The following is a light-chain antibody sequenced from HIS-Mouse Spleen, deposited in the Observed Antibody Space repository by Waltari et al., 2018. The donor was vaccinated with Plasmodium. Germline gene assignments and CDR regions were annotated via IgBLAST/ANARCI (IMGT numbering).Light chain of an antibody. J-gene: IGLJ3*02. Sequence: SYELTQPPSVSVSPGQTARITCSGDALPKKYAYCYQQKSGQAPVLVIYEDSKRPSGIPERFSGSSAGTMATLTISGAQVEDEADYYCYSTDSSCNHRVFGRGTKLTVL. V-gene: IGLV3-10*01. CDR1: ALPKKY. CDR2: EDS. CDR3: YSTDSSCNHRV.